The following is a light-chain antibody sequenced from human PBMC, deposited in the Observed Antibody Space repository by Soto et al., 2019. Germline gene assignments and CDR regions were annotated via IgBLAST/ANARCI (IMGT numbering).Light chain of an antibody. V-gene: IGKV3-15*01. J-gene: IGKJ4*01. Sequence: DIVMTQSPATLSVAPGERVTFSCRASQGVSRKLAWYQHKPGQAPRLLISGASTGATGIPARFSGSGSGTEFTLTISSLQSEDCAIYYCQQYHTWPINFGGGTKVEIK. CDR3: QQYHTWPIN. CDR2: GAS. CDR1: QGVSRK.